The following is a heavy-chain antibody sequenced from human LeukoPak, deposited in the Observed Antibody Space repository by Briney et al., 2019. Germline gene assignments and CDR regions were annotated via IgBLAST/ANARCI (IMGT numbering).Heavy chain of an antibody. CDR3: ARDRGGSDYGY. Sequence: PGGSLRLSCAASGFTFSSYEMNWVRQAPGKGLEWVSYISSSGSNIYYADSVKGRFTISRDNAKNSLHLQMNSLRGEDTAVYYCARDRGGSDYGYWRQGTLVTVPS. J-gene: IGHJ4*02. D-gene: IGHD1-26*01. CDR1: GFTFSSYE. CDR2: ISSSGSNI. V-gene: IGHV3-48*03.